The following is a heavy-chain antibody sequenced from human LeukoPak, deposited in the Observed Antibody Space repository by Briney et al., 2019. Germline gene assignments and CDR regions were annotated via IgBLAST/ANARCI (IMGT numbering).Heavy chain of an antibody. V-gene: IGHV3-21*01. J-gene: IGHJ4*02. D-gene: IGHD2-2*01. CDR2: LSCSSSYI. CDR1: GFTFSSYS. Sequence: PGGSLRLSCAASGFTFSSYSMNWVRQAPGKGLEWGSSLSCSSSYIYYADSVKGRFTTSRDNAKNSLYLQMNSLRAEDTAVYYCARASYCSSTSCYRAPFDYWGQGTLVTVSS. CDR3: ARASYCSSTSCYRAPFDY.